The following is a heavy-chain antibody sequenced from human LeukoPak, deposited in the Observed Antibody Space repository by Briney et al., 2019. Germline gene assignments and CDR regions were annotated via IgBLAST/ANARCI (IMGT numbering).Heavy chain of an antibody. CDR2: IHYSGST. CDR1: GGSISSSSYY. CDR3: ARRAPGAFDY. V-gene: IGHV4-39*01. D-gene: IGHD1-26*01. Sequence: SETLSLTCTVSGGSISSSSYYWGWIRQAPGKGLEWIGSIHYSGSTYYNPSLKSRVTISVDTSKNQFSLNLSSVTAADTAVYYCARRAPGAFDYWGQGILVTVSS. J-gene: IGHJ4*02.